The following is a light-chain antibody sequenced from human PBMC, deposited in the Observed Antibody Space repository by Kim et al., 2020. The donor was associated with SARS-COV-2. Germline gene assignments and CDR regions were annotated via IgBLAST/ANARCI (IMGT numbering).Light chain of an antibody. Sequence: GQSVTISCTGTSSDVGGYNYVSWYQQHPGKAPKLMIYDVSKRPSGVPDRFSGSKSGNTASLTISGLQAGDEADYYCCSYAGSYNVVFGGGTQLTVL. CDR2: DVS. V-gene: IGLV2-11*01. CDR1: SSDVGGYNY. CDR3: CSYAGSYNVV. J-gene: IGLJ2*01.